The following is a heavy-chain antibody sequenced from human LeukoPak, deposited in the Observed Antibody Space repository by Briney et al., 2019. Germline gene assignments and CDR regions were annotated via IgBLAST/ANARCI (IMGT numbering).Heavy chain of an antibody. D-gene: IGHD3-10*01. CDR1: GGTFSSYA. J-gene: IGHJ5*02. CDR3: AREFMVRGVKNWFDP. CDR2: MNPNSGNT. Sequence: ASVKVSCKASGGTFSSYAISWVRQAPGQGLEWMGWMNPNSGNTGYAQKFQGRVTMTRNTSISTAYMELSSLRSEDTAVYYCAREFMVRGVKNWFDPWGQGTLVTVSS. V-gene: IGHV1-8*02.